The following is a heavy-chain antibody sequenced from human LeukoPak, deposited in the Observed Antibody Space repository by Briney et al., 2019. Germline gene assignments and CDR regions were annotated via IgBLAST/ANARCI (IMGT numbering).Heavy chain of an antibody. Sequence: ASVKVSCKASGGTFSSYAISWVRQAPGQGLEWMGRIIPIFGTANYAQKFQGGVTITTDESTSTAYMELSSLRSEDTAVYYCASDRYYDSSGYYLVFGAFDIWGQGTMVTVSS. V-gene: IGHV1-69*05. CDR2: IIPIFGTA. J-gene: IGHJ3*02. D-gene: IGHD3-22*01. CDR1: GGTFSSYA. CDR3: ASDRYYDSSGYYLVFGAFDI.